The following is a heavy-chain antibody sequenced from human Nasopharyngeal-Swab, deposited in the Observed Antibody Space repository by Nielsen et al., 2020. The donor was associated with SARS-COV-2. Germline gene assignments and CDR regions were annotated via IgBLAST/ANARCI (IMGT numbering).Heavy chain of an antibody. CDR1: GGSINSSSYY. D-gene: IGHD3-22*01. CDR2: IYYSGST. Sequence: SETLSLTCTVSGGSINSSSYYWGWIRQPPGKGLEWIGSIYYSGSTYYNPSLKSRVTISVDTSKNQFSLKLSSVTAADTAVYYCARHNTITMIVVVIPSVFDYWGQGTLVTVSS. V-gene: IGHV4-39*01. J-gene: IGHJ4*02. CDR3: ARHNTITMIVVVIPSVFDY.